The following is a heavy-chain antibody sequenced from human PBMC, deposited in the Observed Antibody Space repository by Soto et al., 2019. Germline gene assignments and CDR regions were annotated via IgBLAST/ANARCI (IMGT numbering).Heavy chain of an antibody. CDR2: ITSSGSYV. V-gene: IGHV3-21*01. Sequence: TGGSLRLSCVTSGFTFNRNTMNWVRQAPGKGLEWVASITSSGSYVYYADSVKGRFSASRDNAKNSLSLQMDSLRPDDTAIYFCVKDEGIEAMDVWGQGTTVTVSS. J-gene: IGHJ6*02. CDR1: GFTFNRNT. CDR3: VKDEGIEAMDV. D-gene: IGHD3-3*02.